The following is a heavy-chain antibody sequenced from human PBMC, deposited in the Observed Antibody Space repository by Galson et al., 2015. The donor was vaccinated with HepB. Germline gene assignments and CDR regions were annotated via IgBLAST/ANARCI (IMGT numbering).Heavy chain of an antibody. V-gene: IGHV3-66*01. Sequence: SLRLSCAASGFTVRRYYMSWVRQAPGKGLEWVSVIYSGGSTYYADSVKGRFTISRDNSKNTLYLQMNSLRAEDTAVYYCAREDRVMATISRHFDYWGQGTLVTVSS. J-gene: IGHJ4*02. CDR1: GFTVRRYY. CDR2: IYSGGST. CDR3: AREDRVMATISRHFDY. D-gene: IGHD5-24*01.